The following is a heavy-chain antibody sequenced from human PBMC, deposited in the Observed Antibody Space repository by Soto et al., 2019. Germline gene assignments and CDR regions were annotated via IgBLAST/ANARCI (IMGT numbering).Heavy chain of an antibody. J-gene: IGHJ6*02. CDR2: INAGNGNT. CDR1: GYTFTSYA. D-gene: IGHD3-9*01. Sequence: KVSCKASGYTFTSYAMRWVRQAPGQRLEWMGWINAGNGNTKYSQKFQGRVTITRDTSASTAYMELSSLRSEDTAVYYCAVTIFEYYYYGMDVWGQGTTVTVSS. V-gene: IGHV1-3*01. CDR3: AVTIFEYYYYGMDV.